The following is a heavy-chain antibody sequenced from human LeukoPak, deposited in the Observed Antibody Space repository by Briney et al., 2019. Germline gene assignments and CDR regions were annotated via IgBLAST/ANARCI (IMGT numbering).Heavy chain of an antibody. CDR3: AKLLPDYGDYLWFDP. CDR1: GFTFSSYA. D-gene: IGHD4-17*01. J-gene: IGHJ5*02. CDR2: ISYDGSNK. Sequence: PGGSLRLSCAASGFTFSSYAMHWVRQAPGKGLEWVAVISYDGSNKYYADSVKGRFTISRDNSKNTLYLQMNSLRAEDTAVYYCAKLLPDYGDYLWFDPWGQGTLVTVSS. V-gene: IGHV3-30*04.